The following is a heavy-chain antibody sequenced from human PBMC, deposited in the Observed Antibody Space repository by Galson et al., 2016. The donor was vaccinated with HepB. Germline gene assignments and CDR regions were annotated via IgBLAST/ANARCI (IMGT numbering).Heavy chain of an antibody. V-gene: IGHV5-10-1*01. CDR1: GYSFTTYW. CDR2: IDPSDSYT. J-gene: IGHJ1*01. Sequence: QSGAEVKKPGESLRISCKGSGYSFTTYWISWVRQMPGKGLEWMGRIDPSDSYTNYSPSFQGHVTISADKSIRTAYLQWSSLKASDTAMYFCARHPYYYDSSGYLDYFQHWGQGTLVTVSS. CDR3: ARHPYYYDSSGYLDYFQH. D-gene: IGHD3-22*01.